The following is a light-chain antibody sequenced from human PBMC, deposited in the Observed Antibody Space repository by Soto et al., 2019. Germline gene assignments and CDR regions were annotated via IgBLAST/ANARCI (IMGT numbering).Light chain of an antibody. J-gene: IGLJ3*02. V-gene: IGLV2-11*01. CDR2: DVN. CDR3: CSYAHTSRV. CDR1: SGDIGAYNY. Sequence: QSALTQPRSVSGSPGQSVTFSCTGTSGDIGAYNYVSWYQFHPGKAPKMIICDVNKRPSGVPDRFSGSKSGNTASLTISWLQAEDEADYYCCSYAHTSRVFGGGTKLTVL.